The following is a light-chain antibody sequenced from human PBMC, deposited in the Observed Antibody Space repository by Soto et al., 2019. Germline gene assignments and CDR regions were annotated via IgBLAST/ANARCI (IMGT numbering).Light chain of an antibody. Sequence: QSALTQPASVSGSPGQSITISCTGTSSDVGGYNYVSWYQQHPGKDPKLMIYDVSNRPSGVSTRFSGSKSDNTASLPISGLQAEDEADYHCSSYTSSLVVFGGGTQLTVL. CDR2: DVS. V-gene: IGLV2-14*01. CDR1: SSDVGGYNY. CDR3: SSYTSSLVV. J-gene: IGLJ2*01.